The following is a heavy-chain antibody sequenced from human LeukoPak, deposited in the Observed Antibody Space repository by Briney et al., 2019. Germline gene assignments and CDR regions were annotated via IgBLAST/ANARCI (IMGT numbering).Heavy chain of an antibody. CDR2: IYHTGST. CDR1: GGSISSSNW. J-gene: IGHJ3*02. V-gene: IGHV4-4*02. CDR3: ARDTGGRGRLDAFDI. Sequence: SGTLSLTCAVSGGSISSSNWWIWVRQPPEKGLEWIGEIYHTGSTNYNPSLKSRVTISIDKSKNQFSLKLGSVTAADTAMYYCARDTGGRGRLDAFDIWGQGTMVTVSS. D-gene: IGHD3-10*01.